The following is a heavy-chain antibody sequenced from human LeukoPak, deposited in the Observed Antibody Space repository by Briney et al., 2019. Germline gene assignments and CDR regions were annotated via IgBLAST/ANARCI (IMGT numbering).Heavy chain of an antibody. D-gene: IGHD5-18*01. CDR2: ISGGST. CDR3: ARDRWGYSYGGD. J-gene: IGHJ4*02. CDR1: GFTVSSNE. V-gene: IGHV3-38-3*01. Sequence: AGGSLRLSCAASGFTVSSNEMSWVRQAPGKGLEWVSSISGGSTYYADSRKGRFTISRDKSKNTLHLQMNSLRAEDTAVYYCARDRWGYSYGGDWGQGTLVTVSS.